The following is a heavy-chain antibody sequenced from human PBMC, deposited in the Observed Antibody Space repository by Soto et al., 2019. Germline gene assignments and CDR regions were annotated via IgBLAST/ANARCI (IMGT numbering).Heavy chain of an antibody. CDR1: GAPISGGDYH. CDR3: ARGSAAKRYFDL. CDR2: IFPSGAT. Sequence: QVQLQESGPGLVKPSQTLSLMCTVSGAPISGGDYHWSWIRQPPGKGLEWIGYIFPSGATHYNSSLESRITMSVETSKSHFSLKLTSVTAAGTAVYFCARGSAAKRYFDLWGRGTLVTVSS. J-gene: IGHJ2*01. V-gene: IGHV4-30-4*01. D-gene: IGHD5-18*01.